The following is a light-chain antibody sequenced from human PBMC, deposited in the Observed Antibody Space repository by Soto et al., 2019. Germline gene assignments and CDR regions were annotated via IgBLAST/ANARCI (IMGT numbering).Light chain of an antibody. CDR1: QSVANNY. CDR3: HQYGSSPWT. CDR2: DAS. J-gene: IGKJ1*01. V-gene: IGKV3-20*01. Sequence: EIALTQSPGTLSLSPGERATLSCRASQSVANNYLAWYQQKPGQAPRLLIYDASGRASGIPDRFSGSGSGTDFTLTISRLDPEDFAVYYCHQYGSSPWTFGQGTKVEIK.